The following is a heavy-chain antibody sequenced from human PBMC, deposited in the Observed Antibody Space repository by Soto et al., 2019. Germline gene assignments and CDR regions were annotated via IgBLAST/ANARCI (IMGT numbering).Heavy chain of an antibody. J-gene: IGHJ4*02. CDR2: IIPILGIA. CDR3: ARDMGSGYPPSVSSGY. D-gene: IGHD3-22*01. V-gene: IGHV1-69*04. Sequence: GLEWMGRIIPILGIANYAQKFQGRVTITADNSTSTAYMELSSLRSEDTAVYYCARDMGSGYPPSVSSGYRGQGTLVTVSS.